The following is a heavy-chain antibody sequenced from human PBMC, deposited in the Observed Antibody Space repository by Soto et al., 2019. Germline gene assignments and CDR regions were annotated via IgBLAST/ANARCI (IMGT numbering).Heavy chain of an antibody. D-gene: IGHD3-22*01. CDR2: INYSGNT. CDR3: ARLVYDSSGYRPG. J-gene: IGHJ4*02. CDR1: GGSISSSNYY. V-gene: IGHV4-39*01. Sequence: TLSLTCTVSGGSISSSNYYWGWIRQSPGKGLEWIGGINYSGNTYYNPSLTGRVTISVDTSQSQFSLKLSSVTAADTAVYYCARLVYDSSGYRPGWGQGTLVTVSS.